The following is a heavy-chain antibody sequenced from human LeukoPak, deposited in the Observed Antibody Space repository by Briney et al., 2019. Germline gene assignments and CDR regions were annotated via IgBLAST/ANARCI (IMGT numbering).Heavy chain of an antibody. CDR3: ASRGGSAQPPPADY. D-gene: IGHD1-26*01. Sequence: GGSLRLSCAASGFIFSRYWMSWVRQAPGKGLEWVANINQDGSETYYVDSVKGRFTIFRDNAKNSLYLQMSNLRAEDTAVYYCASRGGSAQPPPADYWGQGTLVTVSS. CDR2: INQDGSET. V-gene: IGHV3-7*01. CDR1: GFIFSRYW. J-gene: IGHJ4*02.